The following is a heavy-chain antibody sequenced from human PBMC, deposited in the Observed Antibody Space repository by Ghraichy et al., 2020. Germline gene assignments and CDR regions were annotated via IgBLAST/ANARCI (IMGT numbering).Heavy chain of an antibody. J-gene: IGHJ4*02. CDR1: GGSISSSSYY. V-gene: IGHV4-39*01. Sequence: SQTLSLTCTVSGGSISSSSYYWGWIRQPPGKGLEWIGSIYYSGSTYYNPSLKSRVTISVDTSKNQFSLKLSSVTAADTAVYYCARPTQTGDYVDYWGQGTLVTVSS. CDR2: IYYSGST. CDR3: ARPTQTGDYVDY. D-gene: IGHD1-14*01.